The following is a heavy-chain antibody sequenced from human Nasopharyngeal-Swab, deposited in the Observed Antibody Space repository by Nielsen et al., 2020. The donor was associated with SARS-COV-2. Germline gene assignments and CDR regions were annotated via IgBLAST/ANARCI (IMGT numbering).Heavy chain of an antibody. CDR1: GFTFSSNY. J-gene: IGHJ4*02. CDR2: IEDDGNEK. V-gene: IGHV3-7*01. Sequence: GGSLRLSCAASGFTFSSNYMSWVRQAPGKGLEWVANIEDDGNEKYYLEPVKGRFTISRDNAKNSLYLQMNSLRADDTAVYYCARGWASLDSWGQGTLVTVSS. D-gene: IGHD6-13*01. CDR3: ARGWASLDS.